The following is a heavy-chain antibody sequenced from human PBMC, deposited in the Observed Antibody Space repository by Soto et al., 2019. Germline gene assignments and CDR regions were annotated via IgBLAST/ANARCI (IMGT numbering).Heavy chain of an antibody. Sequence: GGSLRLSCAASGFNFRSYAIHWVRQAPGKGLEWVAVISYDGSLEYYADSVKGRFTISRDNAKNSLYVQMTSLRVEDTAVYYCARGTYFDDSSGYFDYWGQGTLVTVSS. J-gene: IGHJ4*02. CDR2: ISYDGSLE. CDR3: ARGTYFDDSSGYFDY. D-gene: IGHD3-22*01. V-gene: IGHV3-30*04. CDR1: GFNFRSYA.